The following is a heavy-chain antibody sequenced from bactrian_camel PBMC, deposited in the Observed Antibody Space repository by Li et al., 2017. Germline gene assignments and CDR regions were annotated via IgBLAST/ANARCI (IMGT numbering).Heavy chain of an antibody. V-gene: IGHV3S67*01. CDR3: AAEELLPYGCGVLADAGDEFTE. J-gene: IGHJ4*01. CDR1: VSGVVGIDYC. Sequence: VQLVESGGGSVQPGGSLRLSCAVSVSGVVGIDYCMGWFRQAAGKEREGVATIDSDGTTYYAKFVQGRFTISRTTAKNTLFLQMNNLKPEDTAKYLCAAEELLPYGCGVLADAGDEFTEWGQGTQVTVS. CDR2: IDSDGTT. D-gene: IGHD1*01.